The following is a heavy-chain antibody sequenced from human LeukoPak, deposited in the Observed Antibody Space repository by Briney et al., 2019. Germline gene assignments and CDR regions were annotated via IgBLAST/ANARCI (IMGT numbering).Heavy chain of an antibody. V-gene: IGHV1-46*01. D-gene: IGHD3-10*01. J-gene: IGHJ6*02. Sequence: ASVKVSCKASGYTFTSYYMHWVRQAPGQGLEWMGIINPSGGSTSYAQKFQGRVTMTRDTSTSTVYMELSSLRSEDTAVYYCARGRYYGSGSYYNAADYYYYGMDVWGQGTTVTVSS. CDR3: ARGRYYGSGSYYNAADYYYYGMDV. CDR1: GYTFTSYY. CDR2: INPSGGST.